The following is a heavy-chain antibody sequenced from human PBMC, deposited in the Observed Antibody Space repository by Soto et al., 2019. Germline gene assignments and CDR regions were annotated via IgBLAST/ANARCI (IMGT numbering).Heavy chain of an antibody. J-gene: IGHJ6*02. CDR2: IIGSGGNT. CDR1: GFTFSSYA. CDR3: SKYSGTYYVYRVMDV. V-gene: IGHV3-23*01. Sequence: EVQLLESGGGLVQPGGSLRLSCAASGFTFSSYAMSWVRQAPGKGLEWVSAIIGSGGNTYHADSVKGRFTISRDNSKNTLYLQMNSLRAEDTAVYYCSKYSGTYYVYRVMDVWGQGTTVTVSS. D-gene: IGHD1-26*01.